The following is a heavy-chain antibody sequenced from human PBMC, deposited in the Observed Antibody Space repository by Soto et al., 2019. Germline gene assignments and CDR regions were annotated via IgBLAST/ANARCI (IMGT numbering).Heavy chain of an antibody. CDR2: INPNSGNT. Sequence: GASVKVSCKASGYTFTSYDINWVRQATGQGLEWMGWINPNSGNTGYAQKFQGRVTMTRNTSISTAYMELSSLRSEDTAVYYCARSRGKFSVDAGAHLQHWAQGTLDPVSS. V-gene: IGHV1-8*01. CDR3: ARSRGKFSVDAGAHLQH. CDR1: GYTFTSYD. J-gene: IGHJ1*01. D-gene: IGHD2-15*01.